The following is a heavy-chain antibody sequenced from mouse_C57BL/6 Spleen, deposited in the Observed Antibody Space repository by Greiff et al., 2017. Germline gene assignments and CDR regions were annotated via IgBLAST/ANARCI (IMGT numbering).Heavy chain of an antibody. CDR1: GYAFTNYL. J-gene: IGHJ2*01. D-gene: IGHD2-4*01. CDR3: ARSYYDYDDYFDY. V-gene: IGHV1-54*01. CDR2: INPGSGGT. Sequence: QVQLQQSGAELVRPGTSVKVSCKASGYAFTNYLIEWVKQRPGQGLEWIGVINPGSGGTNYNEKFKGKATLTADKSSSTAYMQLSSLTSEDAAVYFCARSYYDYDDYFDYWGQGTTLTVSS.